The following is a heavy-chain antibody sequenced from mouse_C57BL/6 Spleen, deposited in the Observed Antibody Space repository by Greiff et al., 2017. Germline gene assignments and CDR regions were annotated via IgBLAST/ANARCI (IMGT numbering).Heavy chain of an antibody. D-gene: IGHD2-4*01. CDR2: IDPNSGGT. J-gene: IGHJ4*01. Sequence: QVQLQQPGAELVKPGASVKLSCKASGYTFTSYWMHWVKQRPGHGLEWIGRIDPNSGGTKYKEKFKSKATLTVDKPSSTAYMQLSSLTSEDSAVYYCARGDYDEVYYAMDYWGQGTTVTVSS. V-gene: IGHV1-72*01. CDR1: GYTFTSYW. CDR3: ARGDYDEVYYAMDY.